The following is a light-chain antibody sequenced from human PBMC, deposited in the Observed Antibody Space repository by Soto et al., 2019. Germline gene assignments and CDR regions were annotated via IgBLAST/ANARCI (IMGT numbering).Light chain of an antibody. V-gene: IGKV3-11*01. CDR3: QQYYSFPRT. J-gene: IGKJ2*01. CDR2: DAS. CDR1: QNVSSY. Sequence: EVVLTQSPGTLSLSPGERATLSCRASQNVSSYVAWYQQKPGQSPRLLIYDASKRATGVPAMFSGSGSGADFPLTISSLEPEDFATYYCQQYYSFPRTFGQGTKLEIK.